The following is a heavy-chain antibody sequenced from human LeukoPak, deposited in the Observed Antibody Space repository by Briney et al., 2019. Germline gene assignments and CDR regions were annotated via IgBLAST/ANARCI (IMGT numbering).Heavy chain of an antibody. V-gene: IGHV4-4*07. CDR1: GGSISSYY. D-gene: IGHD2-2*01. Sequence: PSETLSLTCTVSGGSISSYYWSWIRQPAGKGLEWNGRIYTSGSTNYNPSLKSRVTMSVDTSKNQFSLKLSSVTAADTAVYYCARDIGVGVVPAANIFDYWGQGTLVTVSS. CDR3: ARDIGVGVVPAANIFDY. J-gene: IGHJ4*02. CDR2: IYTSGST.